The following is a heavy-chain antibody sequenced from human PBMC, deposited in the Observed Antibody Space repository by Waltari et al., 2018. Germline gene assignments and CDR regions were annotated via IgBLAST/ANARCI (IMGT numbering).Heavy chain of an antibody. Sequence: EVQLVESGGGLVKPGGSLRLSCAASGFTFSRHTMNWVRQAPGKGLEWVSSISGSSSYIYYADSVKGRFTISRDNAKNSLYLQMNSLRAEDTAVYYCARVFVAAAGSHHDAFDIWGQGTMVTVSS. V-gene: IGHV3-21*03. D-gene: IGHD6-13*01. CDR3: ARVFVAAAGSHHDAFDI. CDR1: GFTFSRHT. CDR2: ISGSSSYI. J-gene: IGHJ3*02.